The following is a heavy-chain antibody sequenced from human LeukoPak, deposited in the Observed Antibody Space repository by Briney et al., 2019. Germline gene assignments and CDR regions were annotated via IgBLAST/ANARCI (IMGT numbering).Heavy chain of an antibody. CDR1: GGSISSSTYF. V-gene: IGHV4-39*01. Sequence: PSETLSLTCTVSGGSISSSTYFWGWIRQPPGKGLESIGSIYYSGTTYYNPSLKSRVTISVDTSNNQLSLQLSSVTAADTAVYYCARRRYPGYSSGLFDYWGQGTLVTVSS. CDR3: ARRRYPGYSSGLFDY. D-gene: IGHD6-19*01. J-gene: IGHJ4*02. CDR2: IYYSGTT.